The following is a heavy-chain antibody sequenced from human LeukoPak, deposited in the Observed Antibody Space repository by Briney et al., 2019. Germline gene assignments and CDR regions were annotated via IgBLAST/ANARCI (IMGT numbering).Heavy chain of an antibody. D-gene: IGHD6-13*01. CDR3: QGSAANSAFDY. Sequence: GGSLRLSCSASGFTFSSYAMHWVRQAPGKGLEYVSGISGIGGTTYNADSVKGRFTISRDNSKNTLYLQMSSLRVEDTAVYYSQGSAANSAFDYWGQGTLVTVSS. J-gene: IGHJ4*02. CDR2: ISGIGGTT. CDR1: GFTFSSYA. V-gene: IGHV3-64D*09.